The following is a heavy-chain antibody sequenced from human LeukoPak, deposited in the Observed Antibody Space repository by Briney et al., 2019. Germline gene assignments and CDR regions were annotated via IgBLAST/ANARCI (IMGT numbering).Heavy chain of an antibody. CDR1: GFTFSDYY. V-gene: IGHV3-11*06. CDR3: ASGITMVRGVITDY. CDR2: ISSSSSYT. J-gene: IGHJ4*02. D-gene: IGHD3-10*01. Sequence: GGSLRLSCAASGFTFSDYYMSWIRQAPGKGLEWVSYISSSSSYTNYADSVKGRFTISRDNAKNSLYLQMNSLSAEDTAVYYCASGITMVRGVITDYWGQGTLVTVSS.